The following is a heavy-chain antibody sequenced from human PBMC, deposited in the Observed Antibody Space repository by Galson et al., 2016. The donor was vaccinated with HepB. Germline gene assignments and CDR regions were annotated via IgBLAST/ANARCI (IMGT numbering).Heavy chain of an antibody. V-gene: IGHV1-46*01. Sequence: SVKVSCKASGYTFTSYYIHWVRQAPGQGLEWMGIITPNDGSTGYALKFRGRVTMTRDTSTSTVYMDLSGLRSEDTAVYYCAREPLIEPSRSSGYSLGWFDPWGQGTLVTVSS. CDR2: ITPNDGST. CDR1: GYTFTSYY. J-gene: IGHJ5*02. D-gene: IGHD6-19*01. CDR3: AREPLIEPSRSSGYSLGWFDP.